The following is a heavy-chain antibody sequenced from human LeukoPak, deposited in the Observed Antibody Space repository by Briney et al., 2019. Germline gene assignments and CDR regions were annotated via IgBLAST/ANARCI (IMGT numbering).Heavy chain of an antibody. D-gene: IGHD2-15*01. Sequence: ASVKVSCKASGCTFTSYVISWVRQAPGQGLEWMGWISAYNGNTNYAQKLQGRVTMTTDTSTSTAYMELRSLRSDDTAVYYCARGYCSGGSCDWFDPWGQGTLVTVSS. V-gene: IGHV1-18*01. CDR3: ARGYCSGGSCDWFDP. CDR2: ISAYNGNT. CDR1: GCTFTSYV. J-gene: IGHJ5*02.